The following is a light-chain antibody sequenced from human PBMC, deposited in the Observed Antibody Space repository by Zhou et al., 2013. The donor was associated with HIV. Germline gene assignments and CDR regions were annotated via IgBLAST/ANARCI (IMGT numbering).Light chain of an antibody. V-gene: IGKV1-39*01. J-gene: IGKJ4*01. Sequence: DIQMTQSPSSLSASIGDRVAITCRASQSISIYVNWYQQKAGKAPKLLIYGASSLASGVPSRFSGSGYGTTFTLTISSLQSEDFANYYCQQSYTTPETFGGGTKVEIK. CDR2: GAS. CDR1: QSISIY. CDR3: QQSYTTPET.